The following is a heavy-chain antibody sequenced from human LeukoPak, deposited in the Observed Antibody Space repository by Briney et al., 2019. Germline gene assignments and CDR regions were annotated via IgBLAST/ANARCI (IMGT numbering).Heavy chain of an antibody. CDR2: VYYSGST. CDR1: GGSITSTSSY. Sequence: SSETLSLTCTVSGGSITSTSSYWGWIRQPQGKGLEWIGSVYYSGSTSYSPSLKSRVTISVDTSRNQFSLKLSSVTAADTAVYFCARNESVVVAGRPKYNWFDPWGQGTLVTVSS. D-gene: IGHD2-15*01. V-gene: IGHV4-39*01. CDR3: ARNESVVVAGRPKYNWFDP. J-gene: IGHJ5*02.